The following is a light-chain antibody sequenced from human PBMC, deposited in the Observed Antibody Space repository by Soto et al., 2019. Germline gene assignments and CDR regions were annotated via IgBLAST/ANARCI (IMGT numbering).Light chain of an antibody. CDR2: DAS. V-gene: IGKV1-33*01. CDR3: QQYENLPT. CDR1: QDISNY. J-gene: IGKJ5*01. Sequence: DIQMTQSPSALSESVRRRVTINFQASQDISNYLNWYQQKPGRAPKLLIYDASNLEAGVPSRFRGSGSGTDFTFTISRLQPEDISTYYCQQYENLPTFGQGTRLEIK.